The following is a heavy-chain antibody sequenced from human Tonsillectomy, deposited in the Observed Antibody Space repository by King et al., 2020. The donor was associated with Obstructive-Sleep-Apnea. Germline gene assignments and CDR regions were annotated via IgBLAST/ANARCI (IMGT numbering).Heavy chain of an antibody. CDR3: AKDTTPHVFYYFDY. V-gene: IGHV3-9*01. D-gene: IGHD2/OR15-2a*01. CDR2: ISWDSGSI. CDR1: GFTFDDYA. Sequence: VQLVESGGGLVQPGRSLRLSCAASGFTFDDYAMHWVRQAPGKGLEWVSGISWDSGSINYADSVKGRFTISRDNAKNSLYLLNSLRADDTALYYCAKDTTPHVFYYFDYWGQGTLVTVSS. J-gene: IGHJ4*02.